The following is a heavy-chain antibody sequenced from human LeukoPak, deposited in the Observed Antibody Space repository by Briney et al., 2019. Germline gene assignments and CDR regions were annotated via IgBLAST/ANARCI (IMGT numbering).Heavy chain of an antibody. J-gene: IGHJ4*02. CDR1: GFTFSSYS. V-gene: IGHV3-21*01. CDR3: ARARGGGSYFSMYYFDY. Sequence: GGSLRLSCAASGFTFSSYSMNWVRQAPGKGLEWVSSISSSSSYIYYADSVKGRFTISRDNAKNSLYLQMNSLRAEDTAVYYCARARGGGSYFSMYYFDYWGQGTLVTVSS. CDR2: ISSSSSYI. D-gene: IGHD1-26*01.